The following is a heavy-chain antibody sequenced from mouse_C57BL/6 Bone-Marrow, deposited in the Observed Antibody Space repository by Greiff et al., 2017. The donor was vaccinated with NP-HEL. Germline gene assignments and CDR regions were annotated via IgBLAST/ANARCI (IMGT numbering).Heavy chain of an antibody. CDR3: ARDSGYAFDY. CDR2: INPNNGGT. J-gene: IGHJ2*01. V-gene: IGHV1-53*01. CDR1: GYTFTSYW. Sequence: QVQLQQPGTELVKPGASVKLSCTASGYTFTSYWMHWLKQRPGQGLEWIGNINPNNGGTNDNEKFKTKATLTVDKSSSTAYLQLSSLTSEDSAVYYCARDSGYAFDYWGQGTTLTVSS. D-gene: IGHD3-2*02.